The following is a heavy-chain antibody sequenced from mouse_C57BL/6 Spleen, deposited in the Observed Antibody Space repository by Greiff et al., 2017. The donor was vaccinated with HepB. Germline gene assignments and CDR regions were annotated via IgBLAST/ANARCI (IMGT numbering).Heavy chain of an antibody. J-gene: IGHJ1*03. CDR3: ARWHYYGSRGYFDV. D-gene: IGHD1-1*01. V-gene: IGHV1-52*01. CDR2: IDPSDSET. CDR1: GYTFTSYW. Sequence: QVQLQQPGAELVRPGSSVKLSCKASGYTFTSYWMHWVKQRPIQGLEWIGNIDPSDSETHYNQKFKDKATLTVDKSSSTAYMQLSSLTSEDSAVYYCARWHYYGSRGYFDVWGTGTTVTVSS.